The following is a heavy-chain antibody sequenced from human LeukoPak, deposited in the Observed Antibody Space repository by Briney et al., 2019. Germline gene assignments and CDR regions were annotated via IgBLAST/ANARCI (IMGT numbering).Heavy chain of an antibody. Sequence: GGSLRLSCAASGFTFSSYAMSWVRQAPGKGLEWVSAISGSGGSTYYADSVKGRFTISRDNSKNTLYLQMNSLRAEDTAVYYCAKVGGYSSGWYHSDYWGQGTLVTVPS. J-gene: IGHJ4*02. V-gene: IGHV3-23*01. D-gene: IGHD6-19*01. CDR3: AKVGGYSSGWYHSDY. CDR1: GFTFSSYA. CDR2: ISGSGGST.